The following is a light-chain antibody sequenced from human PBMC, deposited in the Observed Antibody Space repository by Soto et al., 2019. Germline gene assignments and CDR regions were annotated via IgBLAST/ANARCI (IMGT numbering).Light chain of an antibody. CDR2: DVS. Sequence: QSALTQPASVSGSPGQSITISCTGTSSDVGGYNYDSWYQQHPGKAPKLMIYDVSNRPSGVSNRFSGSKSGNTASLTISGLQAEDEADYYCSSYTRSSTLVFGGGTKLTVL. V-gene: IGLV2-14*01. CDR1: SSDVGGYNY. CDR3: SSYTRSSTLV. J-gene: IGLJ2*01.